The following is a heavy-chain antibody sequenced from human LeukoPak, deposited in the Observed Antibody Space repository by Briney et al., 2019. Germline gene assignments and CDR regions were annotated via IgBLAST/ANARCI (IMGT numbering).Heavy chain of an antibody. V-gene: IGHV3-30*02. CDR3: ARDIPGNGGDDFDY. Sequence: GGSLRLSCAASGFTFSTYGMHWVRQAPGKGLEWMTFIQAGGDEKYYAESVKGRFTVSRYNSKNTLYLQMNSLRAEDTAVFYCARDIPGNGGDDFDYWGQGAVVTVSS. J-gene: IGHJ4*02. CDR2: IQAGGDEK. D-gene: IGHD2-21*01. CDR1: GFTFSTYG.